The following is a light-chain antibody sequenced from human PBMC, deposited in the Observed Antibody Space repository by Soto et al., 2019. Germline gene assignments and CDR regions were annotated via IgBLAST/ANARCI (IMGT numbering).Light chain of an antibody. CDR2: DVS. CDR1: SSDVGGYNY. CDR3: QSYDSSLSVV. V-gene: IGLV2-11*01. J-gene: IGLJ2*01. Sequence: QSALTQPRSVSGSPGQSVTISCTGTSSDVGGYNYVSWYQQHPGKAPKLMIYDVSKRPSGVPDRFSGSKSGNTASRTISGLQAEDEADYYCQSYDSSLSVVFGGGTKLTVL.